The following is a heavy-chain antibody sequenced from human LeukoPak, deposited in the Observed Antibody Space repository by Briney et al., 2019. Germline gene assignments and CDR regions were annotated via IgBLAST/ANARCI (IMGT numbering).Heavy chain of an antibody. J-gene: IGHJ5*02. D-gene: IGHD2-2*01. CDR3: ARDTAIVVVPAAMPTNWFDP. CDR2: ISAYNGNT. CDR1: GYTFTSYG. V-gene: IGHV1-18*01. Sequence: GASVKVSCKASGYTFTSYGISWVRQAPGQGLEWMGWISAYNGNTNYAQKLQGRVTMTTDTSTSTAYMELRSLRSDDTAVYYCARDTAIVVVPAAMPTNWFDPWGQGTLVTVSS.